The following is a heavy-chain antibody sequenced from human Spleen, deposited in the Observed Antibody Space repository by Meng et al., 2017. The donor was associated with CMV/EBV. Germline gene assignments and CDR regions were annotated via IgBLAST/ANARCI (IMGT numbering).Heavy chain of an antibody. J-gene: IGHJ3*02. CDR2: ISINNGNT. CDR3: ARGLIGGIVGCLDI. V-gene: IGHV1-18*01. Sequence: ASVKVSCKASGYTFVRYGIHWVRQAPGQGLEWMGWISINNGNTKSAQKLQDRVTMTSDTSTNTAYMELRSLRSDDTAVYFCARGLIGGIVGCLDIWGQGTMVTVSS. D-gene: IGHD1-26*01. CDR1: GYTFVRYG.